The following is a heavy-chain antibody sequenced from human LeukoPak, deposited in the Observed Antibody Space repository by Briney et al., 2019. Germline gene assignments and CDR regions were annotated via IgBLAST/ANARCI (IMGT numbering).Heavy chain of an antibody. J-gene: IGHJ4*02. V-gene: IGHV1-69*05. CDR3: ARMARAAAAYFDY. CDR2: IIPIFGTA. D-gene: IGHD6-13*01. CDR1: GGTCSSYA. Sequence: GASVKVSCKASGGTCSSYAISWVRQAPGQGLEWMGGIIPIFGTANYAQKFQGRVTITTDESTSTAYMELSSLRSEDTAVYYCARMARAAAAYFDYWGQGTLVTVSS.